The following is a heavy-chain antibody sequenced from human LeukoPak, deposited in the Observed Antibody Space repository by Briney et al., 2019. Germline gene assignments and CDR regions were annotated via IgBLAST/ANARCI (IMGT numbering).Heavy chain of an antibody. J-gene: IGHJ6*03. CDR1: GGTFSSYA. V-gene: IGHV1-69*05. Sequence: GASVKVSCKASGGTFSSYAISWVRQAPGQGLEWMGGIIPIFGTANYAQKFQGRVTITTDESTSTAYMELSSLRSEDTAVYYCARVPISSDGYYYYYYMDAWGKGTTVTVSS. CDR3: ARVPISSDGYYYYYYMDA. D-gene: IGHD3-3*02. CDR2: IIPIFGTA.